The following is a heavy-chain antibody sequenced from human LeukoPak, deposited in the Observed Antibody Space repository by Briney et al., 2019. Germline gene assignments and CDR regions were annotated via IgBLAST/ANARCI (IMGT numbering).Heavy chain of an antibody. V-gene: IGHV1-2*02. D-gene: IGHD6-13*01. CDR1: GYTFTGYY. J-gene: IGHJ3*02. CDR2: INPNSGGT. Sequence: ASVKVSCKASGYTFTGYYMHWVRQAPGQGLEWVGWINPNSGGTNYAQKFQGRVTMTRDTSISTAYMELSRLRSDDTAVYYCARDLIIAAAGKAFDIWGQGTMVTVSS. CDR3: ARDLIIAAAGKAFDI.